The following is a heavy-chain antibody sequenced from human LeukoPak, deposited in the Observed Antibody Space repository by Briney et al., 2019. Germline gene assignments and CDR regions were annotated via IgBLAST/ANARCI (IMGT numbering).Heavy chain of an antibody. CDR1: GFSFSNSW. CDR2: IKEDGSVE. Sequence: PGGSLRLSCGVSGFSFSNSWMTWVRQAPGAGLEWVANIKEDGSVENYVYSVKGRFTISRDNARNTLYLHMDRLRLEDTAVYYCARDSAYNAFDYWGQGTLVTVSS. CDR3: ARDSAYNAFDY. V-gene: IGHV3-7*05. D-gene: IGHD5-12*01. J-gene: IGHJ4*02.